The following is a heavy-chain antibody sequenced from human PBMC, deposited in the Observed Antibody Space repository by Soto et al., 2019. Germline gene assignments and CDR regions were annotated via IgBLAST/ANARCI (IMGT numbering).Heavy chain of an antibody. J-gene: IGHJ3*02. CDR2: INHSGST. CDR3: ARRVRGVNDAFDI. CDR1: GGSFTDYY. V-gene: IGHV4-34*01. Sequence: QVQLQQWGAGLLKPSETLSLTCAVFGGSFTDYYWSSIRQPPGKGLEWIGEINHSGSTNYNPSLKSRVTLSVDTSRNQFSLKLNSVTAADTAVYYCARRVRGVNDAFDICGHGTMVTVSS. D-gene: IGHD3-10*01.